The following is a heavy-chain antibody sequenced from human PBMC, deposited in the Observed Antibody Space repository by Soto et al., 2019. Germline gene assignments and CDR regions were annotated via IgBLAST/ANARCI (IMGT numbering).Heavy chain of an antibody. Sequence: QVQLVESGGGVVQPGRSLRLSCAASGFTFSSYGMHWVRQAPGKGLEWVAVIWDDGSNKYYADSVKGRFTISRDNSKNTLYLQMNSLRSEDTAVYYCAREPRPIVATVGGANYYYYYGMDVWGQGTTVTVSS. D-gene: IGHD5-12*01. V-gene: IGHV3-33*01. CDR2: IWDDGSNK. J-gene: IGHJ6*02. CDR3: AREPRPIVATVGGANYYYYYGMDV. CDR1: GFTFSSYG.